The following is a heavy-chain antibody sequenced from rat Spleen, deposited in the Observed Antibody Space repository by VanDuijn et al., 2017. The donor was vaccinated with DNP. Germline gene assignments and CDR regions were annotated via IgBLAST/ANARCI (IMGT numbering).Heavy chain of an antibody. D-gene: IGHD1-11*01. J-gene: IGHJ2*01. CDR1: GFNFNDNW. CDR2: VTKHSSTI. CDR3: AKGPNYGGWSDYFDY. Sequence: EVKLVESGGGLVQPGRSLKISCAASGFNFNDNWMGWVRQAPGKGLEWIGHVTKHSSTINYTPSLKEKITISRDNAQNNLYLQMSKLGSEDTAIYYCAKGPNYGGWSDYFDYWGQGVMVTVSS. V-gene: IGHV4-2*01.